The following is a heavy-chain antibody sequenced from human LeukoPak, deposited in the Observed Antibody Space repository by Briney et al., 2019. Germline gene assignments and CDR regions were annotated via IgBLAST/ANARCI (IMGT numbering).Heavy chain of an antibody. CDR3: ARDHAYRADY. J-gene: IGHJ4*02. CDR2: ISTSSTYI. V-gene: IGHV3-21*01. Sequence: GGSLRLSCAASGFSFSSYDMNWVRQAPGKGLEWVSTISTSSTYIYYADSVKGRFTISRDNAKNSLYLQMSSLRAEDTAVYYCARDHAYRADYWGQGTLVAVSS. CDR1: GFSFSSYD. D-gene: IGHD2-2*01.